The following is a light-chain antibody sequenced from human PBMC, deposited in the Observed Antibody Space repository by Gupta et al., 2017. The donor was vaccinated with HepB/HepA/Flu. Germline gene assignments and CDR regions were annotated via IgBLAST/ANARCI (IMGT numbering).Light chain of an antibody. Sequence: EIRTIQIRSSHYASVGYRVIITCRASQGIRNDLGWYQQKPGKAPKRLIYGASSLQSGVPSRFSGSGSGTEFTLTISSLQPEDFAAYYCLQYNSYPLTFGGGTKVEIK. CDR2: GAS. CDR3: LQYNSYPLT. J-gene: IGKJ4*01. V-gene: IGKV1-17*01. CDR1: QGIRND.